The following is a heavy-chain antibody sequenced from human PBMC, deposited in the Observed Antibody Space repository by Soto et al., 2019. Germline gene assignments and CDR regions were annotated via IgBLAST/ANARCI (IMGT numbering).Heavy chain of an antibody. CDR1: GFTSSSYW. D-gene: IGHD3-9*01. CDR2: VKQDGSER. CDR3: ARDFDILTGYYGNYYYYYGMDV. Sequence: GGSLRLSCAASGFTSSSYWMTWVRQAPEKGLEWVANVKQDGSERTCVDSVKGRSTISRDNAKNSLYLQMNSLRAEDTAVYYCARDFDILTGYYGNYYYYYGMDVWGQGTTVTVSS. J-gene: IGHJ6*02. V-gene: IGHV3-7*01.